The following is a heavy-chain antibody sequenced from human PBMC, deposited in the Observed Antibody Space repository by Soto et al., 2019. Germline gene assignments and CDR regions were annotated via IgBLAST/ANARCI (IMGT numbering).Heavy chain of an antibody. V-gene: IGHV1-69*13. CDR1: GGTFSSYA. Sequence: SVKVSCKASGGTFSSYAISWVRQAPGQGLEWMGGIIPIFGTANYAQKFQGRVTITADESKNTLYLQMNSLRAEDTAVYYCAKRSGYDSPADYFDYWGQGTLVTVSS. J-gene: IGHJ4*02. CDR3: AKRSGYDSPADYFDY. CDR2: IIPIFGTA. D-gene: IGHD5-12*01.